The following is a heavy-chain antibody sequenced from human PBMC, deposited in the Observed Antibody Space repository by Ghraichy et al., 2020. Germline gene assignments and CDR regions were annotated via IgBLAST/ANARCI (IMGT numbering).Heavy chain of an antibody. CDR2: IYYTGGT. Sequence: SETLSLTCTVSGGSINSDNYYWGWIRQPPGKGLEWIASIYYTGGTYYKPSLKSRVTISVDTSSNQFSLKLSSVTAADTAVFYCARLRSTHYYETGGPVYYVDSWGQGTLVTVSS. J-gene: IGHJ4*02. V-gene: IGHV4-39*01. CDR1: GGSINSDNYY. CDR3: ARLRSTHYYETGGPVYYVDS. D-gene: IGHD2-8*02.